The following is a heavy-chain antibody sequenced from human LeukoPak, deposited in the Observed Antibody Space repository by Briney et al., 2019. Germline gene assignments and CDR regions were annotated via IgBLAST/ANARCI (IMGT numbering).Heavy chain of an antibody. CDR1: GYTFTGYY. D-gene: IGHD1-26*01. CDR2: INPNSGGT. CDR3: ARDDELGLPSYYFDY. J-gene: IGHJ4*02. Sequence: GASVKVSCKASGYTFTGYYMHWVRRAPGQGLEWMGWINPNSGGTNYAQKFQGRVTMTRDTSISTAYMELSRLRSDDTAVYSCARDDELGLPSYYFDYWGQGTLVTVSS. V-gene: IGHV1-2*02.